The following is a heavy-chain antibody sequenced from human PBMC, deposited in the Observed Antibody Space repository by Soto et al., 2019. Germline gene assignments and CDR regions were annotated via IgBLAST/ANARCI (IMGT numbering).Heavy chain of an antibody. J-gene: IGHJ4*02. D-gene: IGHD4-17*01. Sequence: QVQLVESGGGVVQPGRSLRLSCAASGFTFSSYGMHWVRQAPGKGLEWVAVISYDGSNKYYADSVKGRFTISRDNSKNTLYLQMNSLRAEDTAVYCCAKEYYGDYSRFDYWGQGTLVTVSS. CDR3: AKEYYGDYSRFDY. CDR2: ISYDGSNK. V-gene: IGHV3-30*18. CDR1: GFTFSSYG.